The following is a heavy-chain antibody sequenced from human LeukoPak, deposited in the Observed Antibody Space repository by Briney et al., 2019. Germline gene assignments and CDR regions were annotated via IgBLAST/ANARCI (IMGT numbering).Heavy chain of an antibody. CDR2: ISPSSGSI. D-gene: IGHD5-12*01. Sequence: GGSLRLSCAGSGFTFSRYAMTWARQAPGKGLQWVSAISPSSGSIYYADSVKGRFTISRDNSKNTLYLQMNSLRAEDTAVYYCAKVSGYDDYWGQGTLVTVSS. CDR1: GFTFSRYA. V-gene: IGHV3-23*01. CDR3: AKVSGYDDY. J-gene: IGHJ4*02.